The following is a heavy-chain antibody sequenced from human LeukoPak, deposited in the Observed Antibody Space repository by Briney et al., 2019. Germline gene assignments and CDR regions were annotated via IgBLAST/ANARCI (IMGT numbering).Heavy chain of an antibody. CDR2: IYYSGST. Sequence: PSETLFLTCTVSGGSISSYYWSWIRQPPGKGLEWIGYIYYSGSTDYNPSLKSRVTISLDTSQKQFSLKLSSMTAADTAMYYCARVPYSSGWYGEDYWGQGTLVTVSS. J-gene: IGHJ4*02. CDR3: ARVPYSSGWYGEDY. CDR1: GGSISSYY. D-gene: IGHD6-19*01. V-gene: IGHV4-59*01.